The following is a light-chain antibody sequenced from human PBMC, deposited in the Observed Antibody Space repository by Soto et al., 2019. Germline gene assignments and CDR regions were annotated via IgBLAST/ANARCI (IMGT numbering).Light chain of an antibody. J-gene: IGKJ2*01. CDR1: QSISSW. Sequence: DIQMTQSPSTLSASVGDRVTITCRASQSISSWLAWYQQKPGKAPKLLIYKASSLESGVPLRFSGSGSGTEFTLTISSLQPDDFATYYCQQYNSYPTYTFGQGTKLEIK. CDR3: QQYNSYPTYT. CDR2: KAS. V-gene: IGKV1-5*03.